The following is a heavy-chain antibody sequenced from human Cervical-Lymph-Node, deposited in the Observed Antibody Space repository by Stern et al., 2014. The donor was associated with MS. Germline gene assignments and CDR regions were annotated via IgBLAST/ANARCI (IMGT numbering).Heavy chain of an antibody. J-gene: IGHJ4*02. CDR2: MNANSGGT. V-gene: IGHV1-2*02. D-gene: IGHD7-27*01. CDR3: ARDLIGDGDLSLDN. Sequence: VQLVESGAEMKKPGASVKVSCKASGYTFTGYYIHWVRQAPGQGLEWMGWMNANSGGTNYAQNFQGRVTMTRDTSISTAYMELSGLTSDDTAVYYCARDLIGDGDLSLDNWGQGTLVTVSS. CDR1: GYTFTGYY.